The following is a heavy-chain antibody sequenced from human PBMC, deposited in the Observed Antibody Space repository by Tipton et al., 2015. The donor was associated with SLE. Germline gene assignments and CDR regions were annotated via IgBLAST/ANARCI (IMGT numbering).Heavy chain of an antibody. D-gene: IGHD6-6*01. V-gene: IGHV3-48*01. J-gene: IGHJ4*02. CDR3: ARDLDSSLGY. CDR1: GFTFSSYS. Sequence: GSLRLSCAASGFTFSSYSMNWVRQAPGKGLEWVSYISSSRSTIYYADSVKGRFTISRDNAKNSLYLQMNSLRAEDTAVYYCARDLDSSLGYWGQGTLVTVS. CDR2: ISSSRSTI.